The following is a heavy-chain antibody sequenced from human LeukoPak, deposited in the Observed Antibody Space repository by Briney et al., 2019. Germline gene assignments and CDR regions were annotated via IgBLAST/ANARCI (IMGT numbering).Heavy chain of an antibody. D-gene: IGHD3-10*01. CDR3: AKGGNYDGSGDDAFDI. CDR1: GFTFDDYA. Sequence: GGSLRLSCAASGFTFDDYAMHWVRQAPGKGLEWVSGISWNSGSIGYADSVKGRFTISRDNAKNSLYLQMNSLRAEDMALYYCAKGGNYDGSGDDAFDIWGQGTMVAVSS. CDR2: ISWNSGSI. V-gene: IGHV3-9*03. J-gene: IGHJ3*02.